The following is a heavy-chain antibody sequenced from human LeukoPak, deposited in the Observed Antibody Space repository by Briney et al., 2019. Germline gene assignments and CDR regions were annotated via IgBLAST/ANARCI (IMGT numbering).Heavy chain of an antibody. CDR2: ISSSSSTK. J-gene: IGHJ4*02. CDR1: GFTFSGST. Sequence: GGSLRLSCAASGFTFSGSTMNWVRQAPGKGLEWVSYISSSSSTKHYADSVKGRFTISRDNAKKSLYLQMNSLRAEDTAVYYCARVTTRAWILYDYWGQGTLVTVSS. V-gene: IGHV3-48*01. D-gene: IGHD5-18*01. CDR3: ARVTTRAWILYDY.